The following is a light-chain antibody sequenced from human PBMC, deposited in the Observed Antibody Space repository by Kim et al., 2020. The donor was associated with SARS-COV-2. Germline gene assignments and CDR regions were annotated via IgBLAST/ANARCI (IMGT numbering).Light chain of an antibody. J-gene: IGKJ1*01. CDR2: GAS. CDR1: QSVDSNF. CDR3: QQYGTSPAT. Sequence: SPGDRATISCRASQSVDSNFLAWYQQKPDQAPSLLIYGASSRATGVPDRFSGSGSGTDFTLTISRLEPEDFAVYYCQQYGTSPATFGQGTKVDIK. V-gene: IGKV3-20*01.